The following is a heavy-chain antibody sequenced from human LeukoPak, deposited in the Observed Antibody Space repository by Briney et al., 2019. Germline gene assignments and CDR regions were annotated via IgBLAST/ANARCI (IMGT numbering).Heavy chain of an antibody. CDR1: GYTFTSYG. J-gene: IGHJ3*02. CDR2: ISAYNGNT. CDR3: FSSGIVADLDAFDI. V-gene: IGHV1-18*01. Sequence: ASVKVSCKASGYTFTSYGISWVRQAPGQGLEWMGWISAYNGNTNYAQKLQGRVTMTRNTSISTAYMELSSLRSEDTAVYYCFSSGIVADLDAFDIWGQGTMVTVSS. D-gene: IGHD3-22*01.